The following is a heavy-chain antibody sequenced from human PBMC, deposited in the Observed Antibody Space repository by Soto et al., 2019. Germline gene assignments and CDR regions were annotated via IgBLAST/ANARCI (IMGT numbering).Heavy chain of an antibody. D-gene: IGHD3-3*01. Sequence: QVLLVQAGSELKKPGASVKVSCKASGYTFTSYAMNWVRQAPGQGLEWMGWINTNTGNPTYAQGFTGRFVFSLDTSVSTAYLQICSLKAEDTAVYYCARAGITIFGVVMAYYYYGMDVWGQGTTVTVSS. J-gene: IGHJ6*02. V-gene: IGHV7-4-1*01. CDR2: INTNTGNP. CDR3: ARAGITIFGVVMAYYYYGMDV. CDR1: GYTFTSYA.